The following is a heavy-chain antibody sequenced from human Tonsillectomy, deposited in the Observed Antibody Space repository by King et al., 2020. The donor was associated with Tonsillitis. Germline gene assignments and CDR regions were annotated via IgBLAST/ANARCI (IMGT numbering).Heavy chain of an antibody. D-gene: IGHD5-18*01. J-gene: IGHJ3*02. Sequence: VQLVESGGGVVQPGRSLRLSCAASGFTFSSYGMHWVRQAPGKGLEWVAVISYDGSNKYYADSVKGRFTISRDNSKNTLYLQMNSLRAEDTAVYYCAKVLGRYSYGQDAFDIWVQGTMVTVSS. CDR3: AKVLGRYSYGQDAFDI. CDR2: ISYDGSNK. V-gene: IGHV3-30*18. CDR1: GFTFSSYG.